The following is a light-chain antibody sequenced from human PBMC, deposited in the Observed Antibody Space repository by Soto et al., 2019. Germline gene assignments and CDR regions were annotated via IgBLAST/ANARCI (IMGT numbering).Light chain of an antibody. Sequence: EIVLTQSPATLSLSPGESATLSCRASQSVATYLAWYQQKPGQSPRLLIYDAFTRATGIPARFSGSGSGTDFTLTISSLEPEDFAIYYCQQRSNWPPVTFGQGTRLDIK. J-gene: IGKJ5*01. CDR3: QQRSNWPPVT. CDR1: QSVATY. CDR2: DAF. V-gene: IGKV3-11*01.